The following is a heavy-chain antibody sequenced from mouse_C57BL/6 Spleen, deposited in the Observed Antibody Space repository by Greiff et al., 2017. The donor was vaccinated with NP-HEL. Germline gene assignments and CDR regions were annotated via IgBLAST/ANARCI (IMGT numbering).Heavy chain of an antibody. Sequence: VQLQQSGTVLATPGASVKMSCTTSGYTFTSYSMHWVKQTPGQGLEWIGAINPGNGDTSYNQKFKGKAKLTAVTSASTAYMELSSLTNEDSAVYYLTRDVSSHFDYGGQGTTLTVSS. CDR3: TRDVSSHFDY. J-gene: IGHJ2*01. V-gene: IGHV1-5*01. CDR2: INPGNGDT. CDR1: GYTFTSYS.